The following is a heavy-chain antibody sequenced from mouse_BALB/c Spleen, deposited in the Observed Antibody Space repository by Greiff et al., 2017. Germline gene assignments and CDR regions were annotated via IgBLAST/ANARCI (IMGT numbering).Heavy chain of an antibody. D-gene: IGHD1-1*01. CDR2: ISSGGST. Sequence: DVHLVESGGGLVKPGGSLKLSCAASGFTFSSYAMSWVRQTPEKRLEWVASISSGGSTYYPDSVKGRFTISRDNARNILYLQMSSLRSEDTAMYYCARNCYGSSYWYFDVWGAGTTVTVSS. CDR1: GFTFSSYA. CDR3: ARNCYGSSYWYFDV. J-gene: IGHJ1*01. V-gene: IGHV5-6-5*01.